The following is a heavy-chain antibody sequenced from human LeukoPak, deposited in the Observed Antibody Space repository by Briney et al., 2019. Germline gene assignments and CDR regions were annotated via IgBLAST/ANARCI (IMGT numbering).Heavy chain of an antibody. Sequence: GRSLRLSCAASGFTFSSYSMSWVRQAPGKGLEWISDISSSSSTIYYADSVKGRFTISRDNAKNSLYLQMNSLRVEDTAVYYCARAPRGFQWIVEYWGQGALVTVSS. V-gene: IGHV3-21*04. J-gene: IGHJ4*02. CDR3: ARAPRGFQWIVEY. CDR1: GFTFSSYS. CDR2: ISSSSSTI. D-gene: IGHD2-21*01.